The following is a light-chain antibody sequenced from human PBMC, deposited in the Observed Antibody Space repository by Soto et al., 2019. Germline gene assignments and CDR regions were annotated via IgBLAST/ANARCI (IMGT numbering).Light chain of an antibody. Sequence: QSALTRPPSASGSPGQSVTISCTGTSNDVGGYNYVSWYQQHPGKAPKLIIYEVSKRPSGVPDRFSGSKSGNTASLTVSGLQAEDEADYCCSSYAGSSNYVVFGGGTKVTVL. J-gene: IGLJ2*01. CDR1: SNDVGGYNY. CDR2: EVS. V-gene: IGLV2-8*01. CDR3: SSYAGSSNYVV.